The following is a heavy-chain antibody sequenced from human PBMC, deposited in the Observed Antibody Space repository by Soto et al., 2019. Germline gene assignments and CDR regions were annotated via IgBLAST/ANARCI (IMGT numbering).Heavy chain of an antibody. CDR3: VTGSGSSTSDAFDI. Sequence: QVQLRGSGPGLVKPSETLSLTCIVFGGSVTTYYWTWIRQPPGKGLEWIGFTSHSGSTNYNPSLKSRVTMSVDTSKNQFSLKLNSVTAADTAVYYCVTGSGSSTSDAFDIWDRGTMVTVSS. CDR2: TSHSGST. D-gene: IGHD2-15*01. V-gene: IGHV4-59*02. CDR1: GGSVTTYY. J-gene: IGHJ3*02.